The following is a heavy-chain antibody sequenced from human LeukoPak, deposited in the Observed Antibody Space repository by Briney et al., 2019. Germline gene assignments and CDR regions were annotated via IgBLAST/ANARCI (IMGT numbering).Heavy chain of an antibody. Sequence: PGGSLRLSCAASGFTFSSYAMSWVRQAPEKGLEWVSTISGSGGGTYYADSVKGRFTISRDNSKNTLYLQMNSLRAEDTAVYYCARVVLYYDFWSAYFHDWGQGTLVTVSS. CDR3: ARVVLYYDFWSAYFHD. D-gene: IGHD3-3*01. CDR1: GFTFSSYA. J-gene: IGHJ4*02. CDR2: ISGSGGGT. V-gene: IGHV3-23*01.